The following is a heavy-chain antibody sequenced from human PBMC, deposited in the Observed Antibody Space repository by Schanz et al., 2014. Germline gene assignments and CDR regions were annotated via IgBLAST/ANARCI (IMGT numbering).Heavy chain of an antibody. CDR2: IYHTGST. CDR3: ARGLRPFAELSAY. J-gene: IGHJ4*02. Sequence: QVQLQESGPGLLKPSETLSLTCGVFGGSFSGYYWSWIRQPPGKGLEWIGEIYHTGSTNYNPSLKSRVTISLDTSKNQFSLKLSSVTAADTAVYYCARGLRPFAELSAYWGQGTLVTVSS. D-gene: IGHD3-10*01. V-gene: IGHV4-34*10. CDR1: GGSFSGYY.